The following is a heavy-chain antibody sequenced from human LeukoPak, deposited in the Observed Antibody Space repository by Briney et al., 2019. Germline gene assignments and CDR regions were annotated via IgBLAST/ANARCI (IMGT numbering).Heavy chain of an antibody. D-gene: IGHD2-15*01. CDR3: ARGRGPKLLVTKNWFDP. J-gene: IGHJ5*02. Sequence: GGSLRLSCAASGFTFSSYAMHWVRQAPGKGLEWVAVISYDGSNKYYADSVKGRFTISRDNSKNTLYLQMNSLRAEDTAVYYCARGRGPKLLVTKNWFDPWGQGTLVTVSS. V-gene: IGHV3-30-3*01. CDR2: ISYDGSNK. CDR1: GFTFSSYA.